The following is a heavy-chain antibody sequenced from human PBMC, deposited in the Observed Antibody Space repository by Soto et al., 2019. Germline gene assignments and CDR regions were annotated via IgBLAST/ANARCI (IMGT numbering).Heavy chain of an antibody. D-gene: IGHD1-26*01. CDR3: VAGGIEGLDP. J-gene: IGHJ5*02. CDR1: GFPLSNYG. CDR2: IWSDGSSR. V-gene: IGHV3-33*01. Sequence: QVHLVESGGAVVQPGRSLRPSCAASGFPLSNYGMHWVRQAPGKGLEWVAVIWSDGSSRYYADSVKGRFAITRDDSKNTLFLQMNTLRVEDTAVYYCVAGGIEGLDPWGQGTLLTVSS.